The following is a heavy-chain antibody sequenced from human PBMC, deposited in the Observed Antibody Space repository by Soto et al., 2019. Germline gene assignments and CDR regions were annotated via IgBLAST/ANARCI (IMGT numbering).Heavy chain of an antibody. D-gene: IGHD1-7*01. CDR3: VKHITGTPRNYFEY. V-gene: IGHV3-23*01. Sequence: GSLRLSCAVSGCSFSIYGMSWVRHAPGKGLEWVSGIDTSGGGKYHADSVKGRFTISRDNSRNTLYLQMNSLRAEDTAVYYCVKHITGTPRNYFEYWGQGTLVTVSS. CDR2: IDTSGGGK. J-gene: IGHJ4*02. CDR1: GCSFSIYG.